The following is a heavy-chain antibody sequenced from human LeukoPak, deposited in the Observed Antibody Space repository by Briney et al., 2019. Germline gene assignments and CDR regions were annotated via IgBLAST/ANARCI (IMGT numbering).Heavy chain of an antibody. Sequence: SETLSLTCPVSGGSISSYYWSWIRQPPGKGLEWIGYIYYSGSTNYNPSLKSRVTISVDTSKNQFSLKLSSVTAADTAVYYCARGSPLYGMDVWGQGTTVTVSS. V-gene: IGHV4-59*01. CDR2: IYYSGST. CDR1: GGSISSYY. J-gene: IGHJ6*02. CDR3: ARGSPLYGMDV.